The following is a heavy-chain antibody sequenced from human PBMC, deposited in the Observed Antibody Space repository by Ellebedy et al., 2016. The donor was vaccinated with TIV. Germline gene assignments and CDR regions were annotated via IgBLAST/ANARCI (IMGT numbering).Heavy chain of an antibody. D-gene: IGHD6-6*01. CDR2: ISSSSSYI. Sequence: GESLKISXAASGFTFSSYSMNWVRQAPGKGLEWVSSISSSSSYIYYADSVKGRFTISRDNAKNLLYLQMNSLRAEDTAVYYCAKDARWSDSWGQGSLVTVSS. CDR1: GFTFSSYS. CDR3: AKDARWSDS. V-gene: IGHV3-21*04. J-gene: IGHJ4*02.